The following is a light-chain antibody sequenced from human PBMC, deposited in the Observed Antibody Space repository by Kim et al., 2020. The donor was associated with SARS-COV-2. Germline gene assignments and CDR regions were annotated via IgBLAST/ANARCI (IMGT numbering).Light chain of an antibody. J-gene: IGKJ1*01. Sequence: EIVLTQSPGTLSLSPGERATLSWRASQSVSSSYLAWYQQKPGQAPRLLIYGASNRATGIPDRFSGSGSGTDFTLTISRLEPEDFAVYYCQQYDSSPKTFGQGTKVDIK. V-gene: IGKV3-20*01. CDR2: GAS. CDR3: QQYDSSPKT. CDR1: QSVSSSY.